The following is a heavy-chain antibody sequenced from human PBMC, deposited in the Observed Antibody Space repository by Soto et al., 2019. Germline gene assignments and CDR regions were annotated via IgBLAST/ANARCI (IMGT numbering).Heavy chain of an antibody. V-gene: IGHV3-23*01. J-gene: IGHJ4*02. CDR1: GFTFSTYA. Sequence: GGSLRLSCAAPGFTFSTYAMNWVRQAPGKGLEWVSGISGSGGSKFYADSVKGRFTISRDNSKNTVYLQMNSLRAEDTAVYYCVRGDNWNDEASDYWGQGTLVTVSS. D-gene: IGHD1-1*01. CDR2: ISGSGGSK. CDR3: VRGDNWNDEASDY.